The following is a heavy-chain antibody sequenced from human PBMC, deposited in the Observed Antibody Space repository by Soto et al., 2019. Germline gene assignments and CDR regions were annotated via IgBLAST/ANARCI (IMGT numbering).Heavy chain of an antibody. CDR1: GGSISSYY. Sequence: PSETLSLSCTVSGGSISSYYWSWIRQPPGKGLEWIGYIYYSGSTNYNPSLKSRVTISVDTSKNQFSLKLSSVTAADTAVYYCARVAFYSSGPDYWGQGTLVTVS. V-gene: IGHV4-59*01. J-gene: IGHJ4*02. D-gene: IGHD6-19*01. CDR3: ARVAFYSSGPDY. CDR2: IYYSGST.